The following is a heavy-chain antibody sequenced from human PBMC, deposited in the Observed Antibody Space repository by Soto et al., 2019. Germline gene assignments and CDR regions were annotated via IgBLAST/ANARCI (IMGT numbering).Heavy chain of an antibody. CDR3: ARGRDGSGSYDRRLFDY. D-gene: IGHD3-10*01. CDR2: INHSGST. J-gene: IGHJ4*02. Sequence: SETLSLTCAVYGGSFSGYYWSWIRQPPGKGLEWIGEINHSGSTNYNPSLKSRVTISVDTSKNQFSLKLSSVTAADTAVYYCARGRDGSGSYDRRLFDYWGQGTLVTVSS. CDR1: GGSFSGYY. V-gene: IGHV4-34*01.